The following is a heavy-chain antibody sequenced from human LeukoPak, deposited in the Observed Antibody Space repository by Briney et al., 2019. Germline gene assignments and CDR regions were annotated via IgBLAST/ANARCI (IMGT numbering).Heavy chain of an antibody. D-gene: IGHD2-21*02. V-gene: IGHV3-30*02. CDR1: GFSFSYSG. CDR3: AKGGDYRPLDY. Sequence: PGGSLRLSCAASGFSFSYSGMHWVRQAPGKGLEWAAFIRYDGSNKYYTDSVKGRFTISRDDSKNMLYLQMNTLRGEDTALYYCAKGGDYRPLDYWGQGTLVTVPS. CDR2: IRYDGSNK. J-gene: IGHJ4*02.